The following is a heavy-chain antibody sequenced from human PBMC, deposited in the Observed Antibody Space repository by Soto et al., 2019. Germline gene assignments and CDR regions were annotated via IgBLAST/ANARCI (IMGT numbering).Heavy chain of an antibody. D-gene: IGHD3-10*01. CDR3: VGGQYDFGY. CDR1: GFPFTTYG. CDR2: ISYDGSNK. V-gene: IGHV3-30*03. Sequence: QVQLVESGGGVVQPGRSLRLSCAASGFPFTTYGMHWVREGPGKGLEWVAVISYDGSNKYYADSVKGRFTISTDNSKHTLYLQMYSLRPEDTALYYCVGGQYDFGYRGQGTLVTVSS. J-gene: IGHJ4*02.